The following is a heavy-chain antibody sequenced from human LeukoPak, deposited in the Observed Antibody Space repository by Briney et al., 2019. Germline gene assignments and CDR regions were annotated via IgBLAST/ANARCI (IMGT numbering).Heavy chain of an antibody. CDR1: GFTFSSYA. CDR3: AKSEDGSGRYYGMDV. J-gene: IGHJ6*02. D-gene: IGHD3-10*01. V-gene: IGHV3-23*01. CDR2: ISGSGGST. Sequence: GGSLRLSCAASGFTFSSYAMSWVRQAPGKGLEWVSAISGSGGSTYYADSAKGRFTISRDNSKNTLYLQMNSLRAEDTAVYYCAKSEDGSGRYYGMDVWGQGTTVTVSS.